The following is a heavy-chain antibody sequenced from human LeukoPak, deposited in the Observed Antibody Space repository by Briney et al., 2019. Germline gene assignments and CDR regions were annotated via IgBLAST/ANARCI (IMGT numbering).Heavy chain of an antibody. J-gene: IGHJ4*02. V-gene: IGHV3-30*02. CDR2: LWSDGSNK. Sequence: GGSLRLSCAASGFIFNTYGMHWVRQAPGEGLEWVAFLWSDGSNKCYTDSVKGRFTISRDNSKNTLYLQMSSLRADDTAVYYCVKDRSIAAPNNDFFDSWGQGALVTVSS. CDR1: GFIFNTYG. D-gene: IGHD6-6*01. CDR3: VKDRSIAAPNNDFFDS.